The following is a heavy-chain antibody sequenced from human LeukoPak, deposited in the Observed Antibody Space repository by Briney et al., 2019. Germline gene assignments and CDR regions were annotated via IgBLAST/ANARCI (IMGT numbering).Heavy chain of an antibody. D-gene: IGHD3-22*01. CDR2: FDPEDGET. J-gene: IGHJ4*02. Sequence: ASVKVSCKVSGYTLTELSMHWVRQAPGKGLEWMGGFDPEDGETIYAQKFQGRVTMTEDTSTDTAYMELSRPRSDDTAVYYCARGWARYYYDSSGYYYHPDFDYWGQGTLVTVSS. CDR3: ARGWARYYYDSSGYYYHPDFDY. CDR1: GYTLTELS. V-gene: IGHV1-24*01.